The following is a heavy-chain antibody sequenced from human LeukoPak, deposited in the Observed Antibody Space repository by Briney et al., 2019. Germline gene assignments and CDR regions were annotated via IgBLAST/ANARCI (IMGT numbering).Heavy chain of an antibody. V-gene: IGHV4-39*01. CDR3: ARSWAPGYCSSTTCYNFDY. D-gene: IGHD2-2*02. Sequence: PSETLSLTCTVSGGSVSTSHYYWGWIRQPPGKGLEWLGYIYYGGRTYYNPSLKSRVTISVDTSKNEFSLKLSSVTAADTAVYYCARSWAPGYCSSTTCYNFDYWGQGTLVTVSS. CDR2: IYYGGRT. CDR1: GGSVSTSHYY. J-gene: IGHJ4*02.